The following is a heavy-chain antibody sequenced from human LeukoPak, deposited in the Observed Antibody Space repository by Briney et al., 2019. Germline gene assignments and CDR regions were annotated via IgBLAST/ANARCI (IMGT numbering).Heavy chain of an antibody. V-gene: IGHV4-34*01. Sequence: PSETLSLTCAVYGGSFSGYYWSWIRQPPGKGLEWIGEINHSGSTNYNPSLKSRVTISVDTSKNQFSLKLSSATAADTAVYYCARGRLFYGSGSNGPQPRAPEAFDIWGQGTMVTVSS. J-gene: IGHJ3*02. D-gene: IGHD3-10*01. CDR2: INHSGST. CDR1: GGSFSGYY. CDR3: ARGRLFYGSGSNGPQPRAPEAFDI.